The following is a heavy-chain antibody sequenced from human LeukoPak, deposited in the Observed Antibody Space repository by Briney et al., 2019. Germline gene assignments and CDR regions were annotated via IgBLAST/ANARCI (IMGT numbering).Heavy chain of an antibody. Sequence: SETLSLTCTVSGGSINNYYWTWIRQPPGKGLEWIGYIYYSGSTNYNPSLKSRVTISVVTSNNQFSLKLNSVTAADTAVYYCARVALGSSWNPHFDYWGQGTLVSVSS. CDR1: GGSINNYY. V-gene: IGHV4-59*01. J-gene: IGHJ4*02. D-gene: IGHD6-13*01. CDR3: ARVALGSSWNPHFDY. CDR2: IYYSGST.